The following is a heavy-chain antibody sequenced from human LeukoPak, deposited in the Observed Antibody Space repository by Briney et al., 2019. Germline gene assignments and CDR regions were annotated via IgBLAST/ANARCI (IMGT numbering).Heavy chain of an antibody. CDR3: ARSPTLYDFWSGSGGNWFDP. V-gene: IGHV7-4-1*02. Sequence: GASVKVSCKASGFTFISYAMNWVRQAPGQGLEWMGWINTNTGNPTYAQGFTGRFVFSLDTSVSTAYLQISSLKAEDTAVYYCARSPTLYDFWSGSGGNWFDPWGQGTLVTVSS. CDR1: GFTFISYA. J-gene: IGHJ5*02. D-gene: IGHD3-3*01. CDR2: INTNTGNP.